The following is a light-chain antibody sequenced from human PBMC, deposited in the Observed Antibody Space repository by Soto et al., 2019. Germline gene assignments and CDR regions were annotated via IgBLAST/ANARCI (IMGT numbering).Light chain of an antibody. CDR1: QSIVHSDGNTY. J-gene: IGKJ4*01. V-gene: IGKV2-24*01. CDR3: MQGTHFPRT. CDR2: KIS. Sequence: DIVMTQSPLSSPVTLGQSASISCRSSQSIVHSDGNTYLSWLQERPGQPLRLLIYKISQRFSGAPDRCSGSGAGTDFTLRISRVEAEAPVVYYCMQGTHFPRTFGGGTKVEI.